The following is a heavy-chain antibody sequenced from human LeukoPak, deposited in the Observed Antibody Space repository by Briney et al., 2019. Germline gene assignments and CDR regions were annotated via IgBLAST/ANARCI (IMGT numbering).Heavy chain of an antibody. V-gene: IGHV3-30*02. CDR1: GFTFSNAW. Sequence: PGGSLRLSCAASGFTFSNAWMGWVRQAPGKGLEWVAFIRYDGSNKYYADSVKGRFTISRDNSKNTLYLQMNSLRAEDTAVYYCASLEYSSSSSPSWFDPWGQGTLVTVSS. J-gene: IGHJ5*02. D-gene: IGHD6-6*01. CDR2: IRYDGSNK. CDR3: ASLEYSSSSSPSWFDP.